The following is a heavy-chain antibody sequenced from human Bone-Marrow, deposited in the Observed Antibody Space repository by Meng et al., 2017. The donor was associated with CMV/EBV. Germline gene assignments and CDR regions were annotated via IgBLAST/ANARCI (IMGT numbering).Heavy chain of an antibody. CDR2: ISAYNGNT. D-gene: IGHD3-22*01. J-gene: IGHJ3*02. Sequence: ASVKVSCKASGGTFSSYAISWVRQAPGQGLEWMGWISAYNGNTNYAQKLKGRVTMTTDTSTSTAYMERRSLRSDDTAVYYCARGFRSAPMITAFEIWGQGTMVTVSS. CDR3: ARGFRSAPMITAFEI. CDR1: GGTFSSYA. V-gene: IGHV1-18*01.